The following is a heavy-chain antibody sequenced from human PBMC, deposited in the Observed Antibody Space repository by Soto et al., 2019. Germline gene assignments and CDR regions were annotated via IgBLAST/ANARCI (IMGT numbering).Heavy chain of an antibody. CDR1: GGSFSGYY. D-gene: IGHD3-16*01. J-gene: IGHJ4*02. CDR3: ARGRGLIGY. Sequence: QVQLQQWGAGLLKPSETLSLTCAVYGGSFSGYYWNWIRQPPGKGLEWIGEINHSGSTNYNPSLKSRVRISVDTSKNQFSLKLSSVTAADTAVYYCARGRGLIGYWGQGTLVTVSS. CDR2: INHSGST. V-gene: IGHV4-34*01.